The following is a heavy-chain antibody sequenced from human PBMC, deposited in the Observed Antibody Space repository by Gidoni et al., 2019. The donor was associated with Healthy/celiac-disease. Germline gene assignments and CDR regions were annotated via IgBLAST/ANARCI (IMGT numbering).Heavy chain of an antibody. CDR3: ARGRYYYYYMDV. V-gene: IGHV1-69*01. Sequence: MGGIIPIFGTANYAQKFQGRVTITADESTSTAYMELSSLRSEDTAVYYCARGRYYYYYMDVWGKGTTVTVSS. J-gene: IGHJ6*03. CDR2: IIPIFGTA.